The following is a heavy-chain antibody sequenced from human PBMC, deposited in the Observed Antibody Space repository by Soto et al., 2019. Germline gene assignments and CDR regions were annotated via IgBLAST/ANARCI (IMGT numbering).Heavy chain of an antibody. V-gene: IGHV4-30-4*01. D-gene: IGHD6-6*01. Sequence: QVQLQESGPGLVKPSQTLSLTCTVSGGSISSGDYYWSWIRQPPGKGLEWIGYIYYSGSTYYNPSLKSRVTISVDPSKTQFPLKLSSVTAADTAVYYCARVRRYSSSSNWFDPWGQGTLVTVSS. CDR2: IYYSGST. CDR1: GGSISSGDYY. CDR3: ARVRRYSSSSNWFDP. J-gene: IGHJ5*02.